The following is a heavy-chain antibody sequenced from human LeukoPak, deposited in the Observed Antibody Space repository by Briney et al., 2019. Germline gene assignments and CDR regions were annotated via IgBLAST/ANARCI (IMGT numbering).Heavy chain of an antibody. D-gene: IGHD6-6*01. CDR2: IYYSGST. V-gene: IGHV4-59*01. CDR1: GGSISSYY. J-gene: IGHJ5*02. CDR3: ARGSSLGWFDP. Sequence: PSETLSLTCTVSGGSISSYYWSWIRQPPGTGLEWIGYIYYSGSTNYNPSLKSRVTISVDTSKNQFSLKLSSVTAADTAVYYCARGSSLGWFDPWGQGTLVTVSS.